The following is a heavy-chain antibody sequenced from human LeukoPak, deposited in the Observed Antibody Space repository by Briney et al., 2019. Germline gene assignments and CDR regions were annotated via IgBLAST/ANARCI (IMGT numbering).Heavy chain of an antibody. V-gene: IGHV3-23*01. CDR1: GFTFSNYA. J-gene: IGHJ6*03. CDR2: ISVGGTTT. D-gene: IGHD3-22*01. CDR3: AGSSGYYYYYYYMDV. Sequence: GGSLRLSCVASGFTFSNYAMSWIRQAPGKGLEWVSSISVGGTTTYYADSVKGRFSISRDNSENTLYLQMNGLRADDTAVYYCAGSSGYYYYYYYMDVWGKGTTVTISS.